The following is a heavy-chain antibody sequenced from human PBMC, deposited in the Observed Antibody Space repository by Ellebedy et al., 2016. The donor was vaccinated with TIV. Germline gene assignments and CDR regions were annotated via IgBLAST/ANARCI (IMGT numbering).Heavy chain of an antibody. CDR1: DGSISNYY. Sequence: SETLSLTCTVSDGSISNYYWSWIRQSPGKGLEWIGYIFYHGGTNYNPSLKSRVTISLDTSKNHFSLNQFSLKLSSVTAADTAVYYCVRRVRGGREYFDPWGRGTLVTVS. CDR3: VRRVRGGREYFDP. CDR2: IFYHGGT. V-gene: IGHV4-59*08. J-gene: IGHJ4*02. D-gene: IGHD3-10*01.